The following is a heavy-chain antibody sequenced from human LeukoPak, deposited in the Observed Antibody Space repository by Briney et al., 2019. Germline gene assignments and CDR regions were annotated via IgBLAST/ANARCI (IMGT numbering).Heavy chain of an antibody. CDR2: ISSSSSYI. V-gene: IGHV3-21*04. CDR3: AKSHTIPGFDP. J-gene: IGHJ5*02. D-gene: IGHD3-3*01. Sequence: GGSLRLSCAASGFTFSSYSMNWVRQAPGKGLEWVSSISSSSSYIYYADSVKGRFTISRDNSKNTLYLQMNSLRAEDTAVYYCAKSHTIPGFDPWGQGTLVTVSS. CDR1: GFTFSSYS.